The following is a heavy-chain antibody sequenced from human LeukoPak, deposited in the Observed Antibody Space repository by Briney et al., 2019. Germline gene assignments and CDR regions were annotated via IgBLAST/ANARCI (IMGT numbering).Heavy chain of an antibody. Sequence: GGSLRLSCAASGFTFSSFWMHWVRQAPGKGLVWVSRINSVGSSTSYADSVKGRFTISRDNAKNTLYLQMNSLRAEDTAVYYCAKGLLSNSQRGYFDCWGQGALVSVSS. V-gene: IGHV3-74*01. CDR3: AKGLLSNSQRGYFDC. D-gene: IGHD1-26*01. J-gene: IGHJ4*02. CDR1: GFTFSSFW. CDR2: INSVGSST.